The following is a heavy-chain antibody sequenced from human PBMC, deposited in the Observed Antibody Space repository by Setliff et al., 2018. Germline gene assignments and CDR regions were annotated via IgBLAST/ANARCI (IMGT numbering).Heavy chain of an antibody. D-gene: IGHD3-16*01. J-gene: IGHJ4*02. CDR3: ARAAARAEYSDTSAYLPFDF. V-gene: IGHV4-38-2*02. CDR1: GYPISRGFY. Sequence: PSETLSLTCTVSGYPISRGFYWGWIRQSPGEGLEWIGSVYHSGSSYQNPSLRSRIAVSVDTSKNQFSLRLNSVTAADTAVYFCARAAARAEYSDTSAYLPFDFWGLGTLVTVSS. CDR2: VYHSGSS.